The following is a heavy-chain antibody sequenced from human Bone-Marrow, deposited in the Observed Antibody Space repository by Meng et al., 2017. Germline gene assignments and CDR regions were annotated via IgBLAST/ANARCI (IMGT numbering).Heavy chain of an antibody. V-gene: IGHV1-2*06. CDR3: ARKHPHIVGATRNYYYGMDV. CDR1: GYTFTGYY. J-gene: IGHJ6*02. Sequence: ASVKVSCKASGYTFTGYYMHWVRQAPGQGLEWMGRINPNSGGTNYAQKFQGRVTMTRDTSISTAYMELSRLRSDDTAVYYCARKHPHIVGATRNYYYGMDVWGQGTTVTVS. D-gene: IGHD1-26*01. CDR2: INPNSGGT.